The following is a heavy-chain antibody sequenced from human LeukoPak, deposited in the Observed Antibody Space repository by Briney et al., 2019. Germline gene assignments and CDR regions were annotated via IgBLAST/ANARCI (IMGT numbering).Heavy chain of an antibody. V-gene: IGHV3-30*09. CDR1: GFSFSDYA. CDR3: ARTLWEKSNGYDYYFDN. CDR2: ISYDGNDK. Sequence: PGGSLRLSCAASGFSFSDYAMHWVRQAPGKGLEWVAVISYDGNDKYYADSVKGRFALSRDNSKNTLYLQMSSLRPEDTALYYCARTLWEKSNGYDYYFDNWGQGSLVTVSS. J-gene: IGHJ4*02. D-gene: IGHD5-12*01.